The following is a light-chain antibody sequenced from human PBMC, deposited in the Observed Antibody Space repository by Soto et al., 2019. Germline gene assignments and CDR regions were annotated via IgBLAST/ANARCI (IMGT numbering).Light chain of an antibody. CDR2: DAS. CDR3: HQRQYWPPIT. J-gene: IGKJ5*01. V-gene: IGKV3-11*01. CDR1: QSVNTY. Sequence: EIVLTQSPATLSLSPGERATLSCRASQSVNTYLAWYQQKPGQAPRLLIYDASNRATGIPARFSGSGSGTDFTLTISSLEPEDFAVYYCHQRQYWPPITFGQGTRLEIK.